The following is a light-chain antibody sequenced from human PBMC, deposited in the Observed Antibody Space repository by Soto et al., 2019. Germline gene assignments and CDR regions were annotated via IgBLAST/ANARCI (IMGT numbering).Light chain of an antibody. V-gene: IGKV4-1*01. J-gene: IGKJ2*01. CDR1: QSVLYSSNNKNY. Sequence: DIVMIQSPDSLAVSLGERATINCKSSQSVLYSSNNKNYLAWYQQKPGQPPKLLIYWASTRESGVPDRFSGSGSGTDFTLTINNLQAEDVAVYFCQQYSTAPRTFGQGTKLEIK. CDR3: QQYSTAPRT. CDR2: WAS.